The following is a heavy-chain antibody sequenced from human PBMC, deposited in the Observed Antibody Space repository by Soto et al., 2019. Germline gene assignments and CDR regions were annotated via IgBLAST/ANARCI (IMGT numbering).Heavy chain of an antibody. Sequence: QVQLQESGPGLVKPSQTLSLTCTVSGGSISSGDYYWSWIRQPPGKGLEWIGYIYYSGSTYYNPSLKSRVTLSVPTSTNQCSLKLSSVTAADTAVYYCARHRGPPSFALPCTDSWGQGTLVTVSS. CDR3: ARHRGPPSFALPCTDS. CDR2: IYYSGST. CDR1: GGSISSGDYY. J-gene: IGHJ4*02. V-gene: IGHV4-30-4*01. D-gene: IGHD1-26*01.